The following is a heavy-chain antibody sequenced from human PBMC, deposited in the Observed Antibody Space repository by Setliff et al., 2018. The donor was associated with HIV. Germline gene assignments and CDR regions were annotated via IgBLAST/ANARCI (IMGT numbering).Heavy chain of an antibody. V-gene: IGHV3-48*01. CDR2: VSFSGATM. CDR3: ARSPGWEPPSSFDY. D-gene: IGHD1-26*01. CDR1: GSIFSTYS. J-gene: IGHJ4*02. Sequence: GESLKISCAASGSIFSTYSMNWVRQAPGKGLEWVSYVSFSGATMYYADSVKGRFAISRDNAKNSLFLQMNSLRADDTAVYYCARSPGWEPPSSFDYWGQGTLVTVSS.